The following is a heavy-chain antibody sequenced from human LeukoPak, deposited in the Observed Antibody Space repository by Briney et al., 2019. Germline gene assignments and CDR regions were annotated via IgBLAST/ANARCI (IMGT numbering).Heavy chain of an antibody. Sequence: PGGSLRLSCAASGFTFSNAWMSWVRQAPGKGLEWVGRIKSKTDGGTTDYAAPVKGRFTISGDDSKNTLYLQMNSLKTEDTAVYYCTTFIRYYYGSGSYYADYWGQGTLVTVSA. V-gene: IGHV3-15*01. CDR2: IKSKTDGGTT. CDR1: GFTFSNAW. D-gene: IGHD3-10*01. J-gene: IGHJ4*02. CDR3: TTFIRYYYGSGSYYADY.